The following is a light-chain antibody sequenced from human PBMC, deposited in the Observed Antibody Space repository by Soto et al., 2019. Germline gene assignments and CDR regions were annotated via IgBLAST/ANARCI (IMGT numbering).Light chain of an antibody. CDR2: EDK. J-gene: IGLJ2*01. CDR1: GGNIFNNY. CDR3: QSYDSTSHAVV. Sequence: NFMLTQPHSVSESPGKTVSISCTGRGGNIFNNYVQWFQQRPGSAPTTVIYEDKQRPSAVPDRFSGSINISSNSASLTISGLRTADEADYYCQSYDSTSHAVVFGGGTKVTVL. V-gene: IGLV6-57*02.